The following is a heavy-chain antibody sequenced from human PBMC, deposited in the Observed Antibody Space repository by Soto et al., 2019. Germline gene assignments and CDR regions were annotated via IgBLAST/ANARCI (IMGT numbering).Heavy chain of an antibody. CDR1: GGSISSGGYY. J-gene: IGHJ1*01. CDR2: IYYSGST. V-gene: IGHV4-31*03. CDR3: ARDSGGYDSEYFQH. Sequence: SETLSLTCTVSGGSISSGGYYWSWIRQHPGKGLEWIGYIYYSGSTYYNPSLKSRVTISVDTSKNQFSLKLSSVTAADTAVCYCARDSGGYDSEYFQHWGQGTLVTVSS. D-gene: IGHD5-12*01.